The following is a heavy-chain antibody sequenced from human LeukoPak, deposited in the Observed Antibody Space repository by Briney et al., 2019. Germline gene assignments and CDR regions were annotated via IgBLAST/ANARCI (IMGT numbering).Heavy chain of an antibody. Sequence: SETLSLTCTVSGGSISSGSYYWSWIRQPAGKGLEWIGRIYTSGSTYYNPSLKSRITISVDTSKNQFSLKLSSVTAADTAVYYCARNKYYYGSRSYGVPNWFDPWGQGTLVTVSS. J-gene: IGHJ5*02. CDR1: GGSISSGSYY. D-gene: IGHD3-10*01. CDR2: IYTSGST. CDR3: ARNKYYYGSRSYGVPNWFDP. V-gene: IGHV4-61*02.